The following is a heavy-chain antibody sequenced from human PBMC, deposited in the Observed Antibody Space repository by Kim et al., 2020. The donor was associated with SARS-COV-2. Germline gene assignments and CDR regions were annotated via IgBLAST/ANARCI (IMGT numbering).Heavy chain of an antibody. CDR1: GFTFSSYS. D-gene: IGHD2-15*01. CDR2: IGSSSSTI. J-gene: IGHJ4*02. CDR3: ASARGGSISAFDY. V-gene: IGHV3-48*04. Sequence: GGSLRLSCAASGFTFSSYSMNWVRQAPGKGLEWVSYIGSSSSTIYYADSVKGRFTISRDNAKNSLYLQMNSLRAEDTALYYCASARGGSISAFDYLGQRTLVTVSS.